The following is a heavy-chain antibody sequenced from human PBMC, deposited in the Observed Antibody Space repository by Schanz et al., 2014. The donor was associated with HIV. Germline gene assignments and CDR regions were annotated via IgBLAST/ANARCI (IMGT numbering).Heavy chain of an antibody. CDR3: RGYRFYYGVDF. Sequence: VQLVESGGGVVQPGRSLRLSCAASGFTFNSYGMHWVRQAPGKGLEWVARSRVKSDSYATEYAASVTGRFTISRDDSKNSVYLQMNSLNIEDTAVYYCRGYRFYYGVDFWGQGTTVTVS. CDR2: SRVKSDSYAT. D-gene: IGHD5-18*01. V-gene: IGHV3-72*01. CDR1: GFTFNSYG. J-gene: IGHJ6*02.